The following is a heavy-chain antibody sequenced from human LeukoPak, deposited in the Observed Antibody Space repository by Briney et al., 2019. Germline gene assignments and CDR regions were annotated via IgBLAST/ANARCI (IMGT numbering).Heavy chain of an antibody. Sequence: GGSLRLSCAASGFTFSSYAMSWVRQAPGRGLEWVSAISGSGGSTYYADSVKGRFTISRDDSKNTLYLQMNSLRAEDTAVYYCAKDLTMIDAFDIWGQGTMVTVSS. CDR2: ISGSGGST. J-gene: IGHJ3*02. CDR3: AKDLTMIDAFDI. CDR1: GFTFSSYA. D-gene: IGHD3-22*01. V-gene: IGHV3-23*01.